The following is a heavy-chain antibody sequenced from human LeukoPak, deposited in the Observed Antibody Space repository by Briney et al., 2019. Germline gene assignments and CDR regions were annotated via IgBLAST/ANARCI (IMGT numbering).Heavy chain of an antibody. Sequence: GGSLRLSCAASGFTFSSYSMNWVRQAPGKGLEWVSSISSSSSYIYYADSVKGRFTISRDNAKNSLYLQMNSLRAEDTAVYYCARDTRVGRYSYGFTPTYYYYGMDVWGQGTTVTVSS. CDR2: ISSSSSYI. CDR3: ARDTRVGRYSYGFTPTYYYYGMDV. J-gene: IGHJ6*02. V-gene: IGHV3-21*04. D-gene: IGHD5-18*01. CDR1: GFTFSSYS.